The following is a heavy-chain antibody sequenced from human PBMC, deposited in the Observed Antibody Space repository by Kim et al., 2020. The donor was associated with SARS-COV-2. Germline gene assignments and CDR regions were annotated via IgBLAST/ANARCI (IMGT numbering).Heavy chain of an antibody. CDR2: INHSGST. V-gene: IGHV4-34*01. CDR1: GGSFSGYY. D-gene: IGHD5-18*01. CDR3: AREWVQGYGYGPGFDY. J-gene: IGHJ4*02. Sequence: SETLSLTCAVYGGSFSGYYWSWIRQPPGKGLEWIGEINHSGSTNYNPTRKSRVTISVDTSKNQFSLMLSSVTAADTAVYYCAREWVQGYGYGPGFDYWGQGTLVTVSA.